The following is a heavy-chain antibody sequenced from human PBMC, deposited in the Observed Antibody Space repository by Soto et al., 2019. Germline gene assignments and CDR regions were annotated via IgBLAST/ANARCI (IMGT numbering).Heavy chain of an antibody. D-gene: IGHD6-13*01. CDR3: ARDPSGYSSSWYWEVYYYYGMDV. CDR1: GYTFTSYG. V-gene: IGHV1-18*01. J-gene: IGHJ6*02. CDR2: ISAYNGNT. Sequence: ASVKVSCKASGYTFTSYGISCVRPAPGQELEWMGWISAYNGNTNYAQKLQGRVTMTTDTSTSTAYMELRSLRSDDTAVYYCARDPSGYSSSWYWEVYYYYGMDVWGQGTTVTVSS.